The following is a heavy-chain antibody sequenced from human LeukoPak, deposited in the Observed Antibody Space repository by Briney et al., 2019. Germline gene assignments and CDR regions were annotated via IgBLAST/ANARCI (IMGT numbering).Heavy chain of an antibody. CDR1: GGTFSSYA. Sequence: SVKVSCKASGGTFSSYAISWVRQAPGQGLEWMGGIIPIFGTANYAQKFQGRVTITADQSTSTAYMELSSLRSEDTAGYYCARVPSYYGSGTNYFDSWGQGTLVTVSS. D-gene: IGHD3-10*01. J-gene: IGHJ4*02. CDR3: ARVPSYYGSGTNYFDS. CDR2: IIPIFGTA. V-gene: IGHV1-69*13.